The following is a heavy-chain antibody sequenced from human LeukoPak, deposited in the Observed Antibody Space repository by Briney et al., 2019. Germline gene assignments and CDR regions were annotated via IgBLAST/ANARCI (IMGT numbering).Heavy chain of an antibody. CDR3: ARLHGDYAEFDY. CDR2: IYYSGST. CDR1: GGSISSSSYY. J-gene: IGHJ4*02. V-gene: IGHV4-39*01. Sequence: KASETLSLTCTVSGGSISSSSYYWGWIRQPPGKGLEWIGSIYYSGSTYYNPSLKSRVTISVDTSKNQFSLKLSSVTAADTAVYYCARLHGDYAEFDYWGQGTLVTVSS. D-gene: IGHD4-17*01.